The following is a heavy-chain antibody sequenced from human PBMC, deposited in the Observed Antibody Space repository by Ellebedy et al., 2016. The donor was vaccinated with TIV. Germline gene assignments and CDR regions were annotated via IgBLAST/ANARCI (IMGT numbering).Heavy chain of an antibody. CDR2: IKSKTDSGTT. Sequence: GESLKISCVASGFTFINAWLTWVRQAPGKGLEWVGRIKSKTDSGTTYYAAPVKGRFTISRDDSKNILYLQMDSLKTEDTATYYCAHSESGWFSSRVDFDYWGQGTLVTVSS. CDR3: AHSESGWFSSRVDFDY. J-gene: IGHJ4*02. D-gene: IGHD3-3*01. CDR1: GFTFINAW. V-gene: IGHV3-15*01.